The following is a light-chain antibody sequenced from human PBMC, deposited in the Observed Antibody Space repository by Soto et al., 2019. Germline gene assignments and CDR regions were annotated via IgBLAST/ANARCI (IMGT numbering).Light chain of an antibody. Sequence: DIQMTQFPSTLSSSVGDIVTITCRASQTMRSWLAWYQQKPGQAPNLLIYKASRLPSGVPSRCSGSGYETDFTLTFIRLQPEDIETYYFQQYDRYSTFGGGTKVQIK. CDR1: QTMRSW. J-gene: IGKJ4*01. CDR3: QQYDRYST. CDR2: KAS. V-gene: IGKV1-5*03.